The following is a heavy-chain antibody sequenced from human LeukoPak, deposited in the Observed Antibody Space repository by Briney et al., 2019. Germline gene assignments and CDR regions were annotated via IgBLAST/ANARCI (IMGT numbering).Heavy chain of an antibody. D-gene: IGHD6-13*01. CDR2: ISGNSGRT. CDR3: AKSARSWETVDY. V-gene: IGHV3-23*01. Sequence: GGSLRLSCAASGFTFSSYAMSWVRQAPGKGLEWVSSISGNSGRTYYADSVKGRFSISRDNSNNTLYLQMNSLRAEDAAVYYCAKSARSWETVDYWGQGTLVTVSS. J-gene: IGHJ4*02. CDR1: GFTFSSYA.